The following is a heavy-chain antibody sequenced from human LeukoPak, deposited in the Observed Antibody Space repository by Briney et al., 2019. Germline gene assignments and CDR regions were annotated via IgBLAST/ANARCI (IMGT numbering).Heavy chain of an antibody. V-gene: IGHV3-15*01. Sequence: GGSLRLSCAASGFTFSNVWMSWVRQSPRKGLECVGQIKTESDVATTDYAAPVKGRFTISRDDSKNTLFLQMNSLKTEDTALYYCTWSGLKIESWGQGTLVTVSS. CDR2: IKTESDVATT. D-gene: IGHD3-3*01. CDR3: TWSGLKIES. CDR1: GFTFSNVW. J-gene: IGHJ4*02.